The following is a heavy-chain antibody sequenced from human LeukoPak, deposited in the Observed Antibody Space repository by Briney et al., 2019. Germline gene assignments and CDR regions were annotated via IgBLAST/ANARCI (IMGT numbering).Heavy chain of an antibody. Sequence: GESLKISCKASGYSVTNYWSGWMRQMPGKGLECLGIIYPADSDVRYSPSFQGQVTISADKSISTAYLQWRSLKASDTAIYFCARPSEAGRIPLTATAFDLWGQGVLVTVSA. V-gene: IGHV5-51*01. D-gene: IGHD2-21*02. CDR2: IYPADSDV. CDR3: ARPSEAGRIPLTATAFDL. J-gene: IGHJ4*02. CDR1: GYSVTNYW.